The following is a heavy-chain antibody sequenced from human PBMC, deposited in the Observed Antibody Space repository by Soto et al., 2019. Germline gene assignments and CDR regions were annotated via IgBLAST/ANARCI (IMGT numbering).Heavy chain of an antibody. CDR2: ISYDGSNK. CDR3: AREATTVEHIQLFDY. Sequence: QVQLVESGGGVVQPGSSLRLSCAASGFAFSSYPVHWVRQAPGKGLEWVALISYDGSNKYYADSVKGRLTISRDNSKNTLYLQMNSLRGEDTAVYYCAREATTVEHIQLFDYWGQGTLVTVSS. D-gene: IGHD4-17*01. CDR1: GFAFSSYP. J-gene: IGHJ4*02. V-gene: IGHV3-30-3*01.